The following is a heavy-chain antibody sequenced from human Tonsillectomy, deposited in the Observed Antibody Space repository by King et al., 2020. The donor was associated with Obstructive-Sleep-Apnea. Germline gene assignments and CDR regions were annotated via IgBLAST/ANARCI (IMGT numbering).Heavy chain of an antibody. D-gene: IGHD3-22*01. CDR1: GFTFGDYA. Sequence: QLVQSGGGLVQPGRSLRLSCTASGFTFGDYAMSWFRQAPGKGLEWVGFIRRKVDGGRKEYAESVKGRFTISRDDSKSIAYLQRTSLKTEDTAVYYCTRDLGYYDTSGYLGFYWGQGTLVTVSS. V-gene: IGHV3-49*03. J-gene: IGHJ4*02. CDR2: IRRKVDGGRK. CDR3: TRDLGYYDTSGYLGFY.